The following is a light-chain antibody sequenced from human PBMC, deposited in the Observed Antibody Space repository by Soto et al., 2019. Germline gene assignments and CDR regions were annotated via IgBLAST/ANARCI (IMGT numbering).Light chain of an antibody. CDR2: EVS. CDR1: SNDVGYYDY. V-gene: IGLV2-14*01. Sequence: QSALTQPPSASGSPGQSVTISCTGTSNDVGYYDYVSWYQQYPGKAPKLMIYEVSNRPSGVSNRFSGSKSGNTASLTISGLQAEDEADYYCSSYTSSSTLVFGTGTKVTVL. CDR3: SSYTSSSTLV. J-gene: IGLJ1*01.